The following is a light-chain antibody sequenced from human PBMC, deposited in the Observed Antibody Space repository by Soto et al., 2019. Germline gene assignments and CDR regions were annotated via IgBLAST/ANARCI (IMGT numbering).Light chain of an antibody. Sequence: EIVMTQSPATLSVSPGERATLSCRASQSVSSDLAWYHQKPGQAPRLLIYGASTRATGIPARFSGSGSGTEFTLTINSLQSEDFAVYYCQQYNDWPWTFGQGTKVDI. CDR3: QQYNDWPWT. CDR1: QSVSSD. V-gene: IGKV3-15*01. CDR2: GAS. J-gene: IGKJ1*01.